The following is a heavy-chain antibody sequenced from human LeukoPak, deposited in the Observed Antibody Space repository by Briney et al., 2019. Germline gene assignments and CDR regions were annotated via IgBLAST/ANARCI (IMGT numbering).Heavy chain of an antibody. CDR1: GGSISSSSYY. V-gene: IGHV4-61*05. D-gene: IGHD3-22*01. CDR3: ARVSRGLIVGRAFDI. CDR2: IYYSGSS. J-gene: IGHJ3*02. Sequence: SETLSLTCTVSGGSISSSSYYWSWIRQPPGKGLEWIGYIYYSGSSNYNPSLKSRLTISVDTSKNQFSLKLSSVTAADTAVYYCARVSRGLIVGRAFDIWGQGTMVTVSS.